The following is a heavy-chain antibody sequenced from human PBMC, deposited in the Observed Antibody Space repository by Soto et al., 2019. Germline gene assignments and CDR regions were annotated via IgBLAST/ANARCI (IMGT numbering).Heavy chain of an antibody. Sequence: QVQLVQSGAEVKKPGSSVKVSCKASGGTFSSYAISWVRQAPGQGLEWMGGIIPIFGTANYAQKFQGRVTITADESTSTAYMELSSLRSGDTAVYYCARGKGYYYDSSGYYYEAVDYWGQGTLVTVSS. CDR2: IIPIFGTA. J-gene: IGHJ4*02. V-gene: IGHV1-69*01. CDR1: GGTFSSYA. D-gene: IGHD3-22*01. CDR3: ARGKGYYYDSSGYYYEAVDY.